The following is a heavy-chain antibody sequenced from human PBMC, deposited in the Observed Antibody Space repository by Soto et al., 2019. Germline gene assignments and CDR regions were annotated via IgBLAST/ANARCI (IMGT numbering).Heavy chain of an antibody. V-gene: IGHV1-18*01. CDR2: ISAYNGNT. J-gene: IGHJ6*02. CDR3: ARVKYSPPYYYCYGMDV. Sequence: QVQLVQSGAEVKKPGASVKVSCKASGYTFTSYGIGWVRQAPGQGLEWMGWISAYNGNTNYAQKLQGRVTMNKDTSTSTAYMELRSLRSADTAVYYCARVKYSPPYYYCYGMDVWGQGTTVTGSS. CDR1: GYTFTSYG. D-gene: IGHD5-18*01.